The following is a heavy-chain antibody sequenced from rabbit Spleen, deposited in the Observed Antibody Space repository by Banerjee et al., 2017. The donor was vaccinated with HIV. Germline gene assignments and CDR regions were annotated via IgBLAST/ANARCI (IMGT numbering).Heavy chain of an antibody. V-gene: IGHV1S40*01. Sequence: QSLEESGGDLVKPGASLTLTCTASGGSFRSAYYMCWVRQAPGKGLEWIACIDSGSSGFTYFASWAKGRFTISKTSSTTVTLQMTSLTAADTATYFCARDSGSSFSSYGMDLWGQGTLVTVS. D-gene: IGHD8-1*01. CDR1: GGSFRSAYY. CDR3: ARDSGSSFSSYGMDL. J-gene: IGHJ6*01. CDR2: IDSGSSGFT.